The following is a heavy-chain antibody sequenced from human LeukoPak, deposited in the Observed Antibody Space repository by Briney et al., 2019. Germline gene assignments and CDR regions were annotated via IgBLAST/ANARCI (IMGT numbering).Heavy chain of an antibody. CDR1: GFAFNTYS. D-gene: IGHD4-11*01. J-gene: IGHJ3*02. CDR3: VRDAAYSAFNM. V-gene: IGHV3-48*02. Sequence: RGSLRLSCAASGFAFNTYSMNWVRQAPGKGLQWVSSITTTSTSKYYADSVKGRFTISRDNAKNSLYLQMDSLRDEDTAVYYCVRDAAYSAFNMWGQGTMVTVSS. CDR2: ITTTSTSK.